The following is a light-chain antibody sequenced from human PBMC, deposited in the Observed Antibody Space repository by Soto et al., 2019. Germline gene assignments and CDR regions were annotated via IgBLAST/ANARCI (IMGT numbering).Light chain of an antibody. J-gene: IGKJ2*01. CDR2: GAS. Sequence: EIVLTQSPGTLSLSPGERATLSCRASQSVSSTYIAWYQQNPGQAPSLLVYGASSRATGIPARFSGSGSGTDFTLTISRLEPEDFAVYFCQQYGRSPPFTFGQGTKVEIK. V-gene: IGKV3-20*01. CDR1: QSVSSTY. CDR3: QQYGRSPPFT.